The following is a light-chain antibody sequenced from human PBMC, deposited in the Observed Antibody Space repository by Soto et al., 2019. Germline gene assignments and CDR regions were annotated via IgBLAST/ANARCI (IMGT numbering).Light chain of an antibody. V-gene: IGLV4-69*01. CDR1: SGHSTYA. CDR3: QTWGTGIQV. Sequence: QSVLTQSPSASASLGASVKLTCTLSSGHSTYAIAWHQQQPEKGPRYLMKLNSDGSHSKGDGIPDRFSGSSSGAERYLTISSLQSEDEADYYCQTWGTGIQVFGGGTKVTVI. J-gene: IGLJ3*02. CDR2: LNSDGSH.